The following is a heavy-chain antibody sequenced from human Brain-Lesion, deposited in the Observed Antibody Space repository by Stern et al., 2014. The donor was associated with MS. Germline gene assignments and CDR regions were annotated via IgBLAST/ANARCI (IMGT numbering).Heavy chain of an antibody. V-gene: IGHV1-69*06. D-gene: IGHD5-18*01. J-gene: IGHJ5*02. Sequence: QVQLVQSGPEVKKPGSSVQVSCKASGGTFGNYPITWLRQAPGKGLEWMGRIIPICGSPNYAQKFQGRVTITADRSTTTVYMKLSSLKSDDAAVYYCAKDGPALVTNWFDPWGRGTLVTVSS. CDR3: AKDGPALVTNWFDP. CDR2: IIPICGSP. CDR1: GGTFGNYP.